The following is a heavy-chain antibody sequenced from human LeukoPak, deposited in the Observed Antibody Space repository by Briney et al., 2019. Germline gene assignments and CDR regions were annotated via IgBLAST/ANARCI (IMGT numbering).Heavy chain of an antibody. Sequence: PGGSLRLSCAASGFTFGSYAMSWVRQAPGKGLEWVSAISGSGGSTYYADSVKGRFTISRDNSKNTLYLQMNSLRAEDTVVYYCAKEYYYDSSGPVDYWGQGTLVTVSS. CDR2: ISGSGGST. J-gene: IGHJ4*02. V-gene: IGHV3-23*01. CDR3: AKEYYYDSSGPVDY. D-gene: IGHD3-22*01. CDR1: GFTFGSYA.